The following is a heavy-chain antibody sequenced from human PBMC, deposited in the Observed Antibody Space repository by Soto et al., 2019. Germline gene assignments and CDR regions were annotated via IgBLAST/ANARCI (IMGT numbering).Heavy chain of an antibody. CDR1: GYTFTSYG. J-gene: IGHJ4*02. D-gene: IGHD7-27*01. CDR3: AKNWNWGSLVH. V-gene: IGHV1-18*01. CDR2: ISAYNGNT. Sequence: ASVKVSCKASGYTFTSYGISWVRQAPGQGLEWMGWISAYNGNTNYAQKLQGRVTMTTDTSTSTAYMELSSLRSGDTAVYYCAKNWNWGSLVHWGQGTLVTVSS.